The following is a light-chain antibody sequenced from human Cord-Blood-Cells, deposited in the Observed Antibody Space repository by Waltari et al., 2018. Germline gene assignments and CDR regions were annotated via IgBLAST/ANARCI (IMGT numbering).Light chain of an antibody. J-gene: IGKJ1*01. CDR1: QSVSSN. CDR2: GAS. V-gene: IGKV3-15*01. Sequence: EIVMTQSPATLSVSPGERATLSCRASQSVSSNLAWYQQKPGQAPGLLIYGASTRATGIPARFSGSGSGTEFTLTISSLQSEDFAVYYCQQYNNWPPWTFGQGTKEEIK. CDR3: QQYNNWPPWT.